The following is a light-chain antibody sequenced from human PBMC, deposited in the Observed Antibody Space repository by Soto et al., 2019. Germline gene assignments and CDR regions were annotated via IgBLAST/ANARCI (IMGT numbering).Light chain of an antibody. CDR1: QSINSW. CDR2: KAS. V-gene: IGKV1-5*03. Sequence: DIQMTQSPFTLSASVGDRDTITCRASQSINSWLAWYQQKSGKAPKLLIYKASSLESGVPSRFSGSGSGTEFTLTITSLQPDDFATYYCQQYQSYSQFGQGTKVDIK. CDR3: QQYQSYSQ. J-gene: IGKJ1*01.